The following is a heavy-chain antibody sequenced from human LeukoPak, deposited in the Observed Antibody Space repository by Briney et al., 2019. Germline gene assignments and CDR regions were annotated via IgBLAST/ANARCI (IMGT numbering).Heavy chain of an antibody. V-gene: IGHV4-61*02. CDR1: GGSINSGSYY. J-gene: IGHJ4*02. D-gene: IGHD3-3*01. CDR3: ARDGDDDFWSGPSGY. CDR2: IYTSGST. Sequence: PSQTLSLTCTVSGGSINSGSYYWSWIRQPAGKGLEWIGRIYTSGSTNYNPSLKSRVTISVDTSKNQFSLKLSSVTAADTAVYYCARDGDDDFWSGPSGYWGQGTLVTVSS.